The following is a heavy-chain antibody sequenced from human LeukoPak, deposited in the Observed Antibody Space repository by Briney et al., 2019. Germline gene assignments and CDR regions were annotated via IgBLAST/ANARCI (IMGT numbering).Heavy chain of an antibody. J-gene: IGHJ1*01. V-gene: IGHV4-59*08. CDR1: GGSISSYY. D-gene: IGHD4-17*01. CDR3: ARFMMTSVTG. CDR2: IFYSGST. Sequence: SETETLTCTVSGGSISSYYWSWIRQPPGKGLEWIGYIFYSGSTKYNPSLNSRVTISLDTSKNQFSLKLNSVTAADTAVYYCARFMMTSVTGWGQGTLVTVSS.